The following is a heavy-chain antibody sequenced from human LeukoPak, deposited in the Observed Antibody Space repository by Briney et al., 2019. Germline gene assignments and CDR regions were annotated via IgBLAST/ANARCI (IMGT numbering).Heavy chain of an antibody. CDR2: ISGSSGST. D-gene: IGHD3-16*01. Sequence: GGSLRFSCAASGFIFSSYAMIRVRQAPGKGLKWVSTISGSSGSTCYADTVKGRFTISRDNSKNTVYLQMNSLRAEDTGVYYCAKDSSYYDDVGHGDFDYWGQGTLVTVSS. V-gene: IGHV3-23*01. CDR1: GFIFSSYA. CDR3: AKDSSYYDDVGHGDFDY. J-gene: IGHJ4*02.